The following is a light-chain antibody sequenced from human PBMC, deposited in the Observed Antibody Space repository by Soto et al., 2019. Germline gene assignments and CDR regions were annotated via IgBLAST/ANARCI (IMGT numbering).Light chain of an antibody. CDR3: KQLNTLPFT. CDR2: EAS. J-gene: IGKJ5*01. V-gene: IGKV1-9*01. CDR1: HDIGTY. Sequence: DIQLTQSPSLLSASGGDRVTVICRSSHDIGTYLAWYQQIPGKAPKLVIYEASTLQSGVQSRFSGSGSGTEFTLTIRGLLPEDFATYHCKQLNTLPFTLGQATRL.